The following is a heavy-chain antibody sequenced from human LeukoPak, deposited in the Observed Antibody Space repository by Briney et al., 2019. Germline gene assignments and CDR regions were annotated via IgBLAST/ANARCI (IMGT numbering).Heavy chain of an antibody. V-gene: IGHV3-21*01. CDR1: GFTFSNAW. J-gene: IGHJ3*02. D-gene: IGHD6-19*01. CDR2: ISSGSSFI. Sequence: GGSLRLSCAASGFTFSNAWMRWVRQAPGKGLEWVSSISSGSSFIYYADSVKGRFTISRDNAKNSLYLQMNSLRAEDTAVYYCARDLGIAVVTGAFDIWGQGTMVTVSS. CDR3: ARDLGIAVVTGAFDI.